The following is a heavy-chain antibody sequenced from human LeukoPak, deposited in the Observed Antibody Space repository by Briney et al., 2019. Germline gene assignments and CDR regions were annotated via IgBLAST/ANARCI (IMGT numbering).Heavy chain of an antibody. Sequence: PSETLSLTCTVSGGSISTNTYYWGWIRQPPGKALEWIGSIYYSGSTYYNPPLKSRVTITVDTSKNQFSLKLSSVTATDTAVYFCARSGSGRLLDYWGQGTLVTVSS. CDR3: ARSGSGRLLDY. J-gene: IGHJ4*02. D-gene: IGHD6-19*01. V-gene: IGHV4-39*01. CDR2: IYYSGST. CDR1: GGSISTNTYY.